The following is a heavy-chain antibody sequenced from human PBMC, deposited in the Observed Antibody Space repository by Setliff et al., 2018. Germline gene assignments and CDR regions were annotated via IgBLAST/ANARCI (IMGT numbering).Heavy chain of an antibody. CDR1: GFTFSSHG. D-gene: IGHD3-22*01. Sequence: PGGSLRLSCVASGFTFSSHGMTWVRLAPGKGLEWISYISTSSSIYYADSVRGRFTISRDNAKNSLYLQMHSLRAEDTAVYYCATNPRKGRSGGYYYDDPYYYYMDVWGKGTTVTVSS. J-gene: IGHJ6*03. V-gene: IGHV3-48*04. CDR2: ISTSSSI. CDR3: ATNPRKGRSGGYYYDDPYYYYMDV.